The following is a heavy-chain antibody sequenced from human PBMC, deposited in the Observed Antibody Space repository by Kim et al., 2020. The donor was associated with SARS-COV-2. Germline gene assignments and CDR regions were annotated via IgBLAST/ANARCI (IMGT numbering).Heavy chain of an antibody. J-gene: IGHJ4*02. Sequence: SETLSLTCTVSGGSISSSSYYWGWIRQPPGKGLEWIGSIYYSGSTYYNPSLKSRVTISVDTSKNQFSLKLSSVTAADTAVYYCARHGLPGAVAGVDYWGQGTLVTVSS. D-gene: IGHD6-19*01. CDR3: ARHGLPGAVAGVDY. CDR1: GGSISSSSYY. CDR2: IYYSGST. V-gene: IGHV4-39*01.